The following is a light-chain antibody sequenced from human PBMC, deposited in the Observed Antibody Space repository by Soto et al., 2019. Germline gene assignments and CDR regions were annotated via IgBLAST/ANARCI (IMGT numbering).Light chain of an antibody. CDR2: ATS. CDR3: QQTYSPLYT. J-gene: IGKJ2*01. CDR1: QSISTY. Sequence: DIQMTQSPSSLSASVGDRVTITCRASQSISTYLHWYQQKPGKAPELLIYATSDLHSGVPSRFSGRGSATVFTLSISSLQPEDFATYFCQQTYSPLYTFGQGTKLDI. V-gene: IGKV1-39*01.